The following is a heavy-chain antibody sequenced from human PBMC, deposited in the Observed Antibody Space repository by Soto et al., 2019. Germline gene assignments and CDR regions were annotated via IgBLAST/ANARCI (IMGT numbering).Heavy chain of an antibody. V-gene: IGHV3-23*01. CDR1: GFTFSSYA. CDR3: AKRETGTYFSY. J-gene: IGHJ4*02. D-gene: IGHD1-7*01. CDR2: ISGSGDST. Sequence: PGGSLRLSCAASGFTFSSYAMSWVRQAPGKGLEWVSVISGSGDSTYYADSVKGRFTVSRDNSKNTLYLQMNSLRAEDTAVYYCAKRETGTYFSYRARGTLVTVSS.